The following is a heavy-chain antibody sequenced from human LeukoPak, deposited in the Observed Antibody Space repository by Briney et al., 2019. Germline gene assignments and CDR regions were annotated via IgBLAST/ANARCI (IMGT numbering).Heavy chain of an antibody. V-gene: IGHV4-30-4*01. CDR1: GVPISIVDYY. J-gene: IGHJ5*02. Sequence: SETLSLTCTVSGVPISIVDYYWSWIRQPPGKGLEWIGYIYYSGSTYYNPSLKSRVTISVDTSKNQFSLKLSSVTAADTAVYYCARILEWPDNWFDPWGQGTLVTVSS. D-gene: IGHD3-3*01. CDR3: ARILEWPDNWFDP. CDR2: IYYSGST.